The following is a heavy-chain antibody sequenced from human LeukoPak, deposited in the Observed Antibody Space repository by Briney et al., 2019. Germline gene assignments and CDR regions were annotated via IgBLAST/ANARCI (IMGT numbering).Heavy chain of an antibody. J-gene: IGHJ4*02. V-gene: IGHV3-7*01. Sequence: GGSLRLSCAASGFTFSNAWMSWFRQAPGKGLEWVANIKQDGSEKYYVDSVKGRFTISRDNAKNSLYLQLNSLRAEDTAVYYCARDRWGYSYGGDWGQGTLVTVSS. CDR3: ARDRWGYSYGGD. CDR2: IKQDGSEK. CDR1: GFTFSNAW. D-gene: IGHD5-18*01.